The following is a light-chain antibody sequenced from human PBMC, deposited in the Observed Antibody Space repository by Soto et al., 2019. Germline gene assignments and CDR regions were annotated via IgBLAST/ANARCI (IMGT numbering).Light chain of an antibody. J-gene: IGKJ2*01. Sequence: DLQMTQSPSSLSASVGDRVTITCQASQDISNYLNWYQQKPGKAPKLLIYDASNLEIGVPSRFSGSGSGTDFTFTISSLQPEDIATYYCQQYDNLPPEYTFGQGTKLEIK. CDR2: DAS. V-gene: IGKV1-33*01. CDR1: QDISNY. CDR3: QQYDNLPPEYT.